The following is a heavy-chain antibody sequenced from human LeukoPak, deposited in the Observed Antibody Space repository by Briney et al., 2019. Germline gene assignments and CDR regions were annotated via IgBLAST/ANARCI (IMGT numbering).Heavy chain of an antibody. Sequence: GGSLRLSCAASGFTFSSNYMGWVRQAPGKGLEWVSVIYSGGSTYYADSVTGRFSISRDNSKNTLYLQMNSLRAEDTAVYYCARSQYGSGSYYKDYYGMDVWGQGTTVTVSS. CDR2: IYSGGST. J-gene: IGHJ6*02. CDR3: ARSQYGSGSYYKDYYGMDV. V-gene: IGHV3-66*02. D-gene: IGHD3-10*01. CDR1: GFTFSSNY.